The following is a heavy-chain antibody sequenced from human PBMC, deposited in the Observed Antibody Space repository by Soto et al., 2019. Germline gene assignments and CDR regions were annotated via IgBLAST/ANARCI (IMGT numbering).Heavy chain of an antibody. J-gene: IGHJ3*02. CDR3: ARDLGFWSGYVPSPAFDI. CDR2: IKQDGSEK. CDR1: GFTFSSYW. V-gene: IGHV3-7*05. Sequence: GGSLRLSCAASGFTFSSYWMSWVRQAPGKGLEWVANIKQDGSEKYYVDSVKGRFTISRDNAKNSLYLQMNSLRAEDTAVYYCARDLGFWSGYVPSPAFDIWGQGKMVTVSS. D-gene: IGHD3-3*01.